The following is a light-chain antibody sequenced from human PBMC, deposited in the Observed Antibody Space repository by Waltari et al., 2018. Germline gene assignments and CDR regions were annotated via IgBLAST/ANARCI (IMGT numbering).Light chain of an antibody. V-gene: IGKV1-5*03. CDR1: QNIESW. J-gene: IGKJ4*01. CDR3: QRYDSFPLS. Sequence: DIQMTQSPSTLSASVGDRVTITCRASQNIESWVAWYQQRPGKGPKLLIYETSTVEVGVPSRFIGSRSGTDFTLTISSLQPDDFSTYFCQRYDSFPLSFGGGTKVEIE. CDR2: ETS.